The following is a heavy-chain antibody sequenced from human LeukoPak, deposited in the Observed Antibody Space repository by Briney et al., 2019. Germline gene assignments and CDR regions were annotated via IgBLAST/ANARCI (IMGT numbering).Heavy chain of an antibody. Sequence: SVKVSCKASGGTFSSYAISWVRQAPGQGLEWMGRIIPILGIANYAQKFQGRVTITADKSTSTAYMELSSLRSEDTAVYYCARAGGGQLWLLSWFDPWGQGTLVTVSS. J-gene: IGHJ5*02. CDR1: GGTFSSYA. CDR2: IIPILGIA. D-gene: IGHD5-18*01. V-gene: IGHV1-69*04. CDR3: ARAGGGQLWLLSWFDP.